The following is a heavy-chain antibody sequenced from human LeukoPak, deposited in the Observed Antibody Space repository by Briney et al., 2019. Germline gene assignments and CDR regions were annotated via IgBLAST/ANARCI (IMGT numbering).Heavy chain of an antibody. J-gene: IGHJ2*01. CDR1: GFTFGSYW. Sequence: HPGGSLRLSCAASGFTFGSYWMHWVRQAPGKGLVWVSRVNNDGSSAIYADSVKGRFTISRDNAKNALYLQMNSLRAEDTAVYYCVRTKSPAVFDLWGRGTLVTVSS. CDR2: VNNDGSSA. CDR3: VRTKSPAVFDL. V-gene: IGHV3-74*01.